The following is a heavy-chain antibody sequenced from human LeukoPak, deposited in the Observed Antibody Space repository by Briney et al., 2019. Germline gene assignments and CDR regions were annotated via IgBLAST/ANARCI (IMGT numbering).Heavy chain of an antibody. D-gene: IGHD6-13*01. CDR1: GGSISSYY. Sequence: SETLSLTCTVSGGSISSYYWSWIRQPAGKGLEWIGRIYTSGSTNYNPSLKSRVTMSVDTSKNQFSLKLSSVTAADTAVYYCARDGQGRSSWYSGGYYYYYMDVWGKGTTVTVSS. V-gene: IGHV4-4*07. J-gene: IGHJ6*03. CDR2: IYTSGST. CDR3: ARDGQGRSSWYSGGYYYYYMDV.